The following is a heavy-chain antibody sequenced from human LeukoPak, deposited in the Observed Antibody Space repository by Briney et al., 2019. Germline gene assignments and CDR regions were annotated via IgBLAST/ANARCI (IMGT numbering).Heavy chain of an antibody. Sequence: GGSLRLSCAAPGFTFSSYAMSWVRQAPGKGLEWVANIKQDGSEKYYVDSVKGRFTISRDNAKNSLYLQMNSLRAEDTAVYYCSSASNAFDIWGQGTMVTVSS. D-gene: IGHD6-6*01. V-gene: IGHV3-7*05. CDR1: GFTFSSYA. CDR2: IKQDGSEK. J-gene: IGHJ3*02. CDR3: SSASNAFDI.